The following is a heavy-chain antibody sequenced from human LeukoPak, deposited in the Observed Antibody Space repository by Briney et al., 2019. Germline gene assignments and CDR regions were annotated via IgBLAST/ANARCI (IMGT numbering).Heavy chain of an antibody. J-gene: IGHJ5*02. Sequence: SEALSLTCSVSGDSIKNLYWSWIRQPPGKGLEWIGEINHSGSTNYNPSLKSRVTISVDTSKNQFSLKLSSVTAADTAVYYCAREEVITFGGVIVYNWFDPWGQGTLVTVSS. V-gene: IGHV4-34*01. D-gene: IGHD3-16*02. CDR3: AREEVITFGGVIVYNWFDP. CDR2: INHSGST. CDR1: GDSIKNLY.